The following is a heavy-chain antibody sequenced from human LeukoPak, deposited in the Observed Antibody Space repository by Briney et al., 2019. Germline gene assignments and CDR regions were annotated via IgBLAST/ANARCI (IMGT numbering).Heavy chain of an antibody. D-gene: IGHD3-10*01. CDR1: GGSISSYY. CDR2: IYYSGST. CDR3: ARHVPDYYGSGSYFDY. V-gene: IGHV4-59*08. Sequence: SETLSLTCTVSGGSISSYYRSWIRQPPGKGLEWIGYIYYSGSTNYNPSLKSRVTISVDTSKNQFSLKLSSVTAADTAVYYCARHVPDYYGSGSYFDYWGQGTLVTVSS. J-gene: IGHJ4*02.